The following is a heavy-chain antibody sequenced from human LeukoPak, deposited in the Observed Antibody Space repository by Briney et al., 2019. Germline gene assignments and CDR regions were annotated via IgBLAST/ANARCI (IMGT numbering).Heavy chain of an antibody. CDR2: ISGSSSFI. D-gene: IGHD6-6*01. CDR1: GFTFSTYS. J-gene: IGHJ1*01. V-gene: IGHV3-21*01. Sequence: GGSLRLSCAASGFTFSTYSMNWVRLAPGKGLEWVSSISGSSSFIYYADSVKGRFTISRDNAKNSLYLQMNSLRGEDTAVYYCARGGSTSSSSHFHHWGQGTLVTVSS. CDR3: ARGGSTSSSSHFHH.